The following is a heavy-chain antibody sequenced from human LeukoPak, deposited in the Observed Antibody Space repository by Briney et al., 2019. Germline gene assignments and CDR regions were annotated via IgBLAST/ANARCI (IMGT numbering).Heavy chain of an antibody. J-gene: IGHJ6*02. V-gene: IGHV3-74*01. CDR1: GFMFSGYW. D-gene: IGHD5-18*01. CDR3: ATYGYRYASYYYGMDV. Sequence: PGGSLRLSCAASGFMFSGYWMHWVRQGPEKGLELVSRIDNDGNGIIYADSVKGRFTTSRDNAKNTLYLQMSSLRVEATAVYYCATYGYRYASYYYGMDVWGQGTTVTVSS. CDR2: IDNDGNGI.